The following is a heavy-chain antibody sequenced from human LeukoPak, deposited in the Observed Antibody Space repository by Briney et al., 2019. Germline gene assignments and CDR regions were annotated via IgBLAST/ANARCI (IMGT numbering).Heavy chain of an antibody. Sequence: GGSLRLSCAASGFTFSSYAMSSVRQAPGEGLEWVSTIISNGGSTYYADSVRGRFTVSRDNSKDTLYLQMDGLRAEDTALSCGAKGVSLSPFDPWGQGSLVTVSS. D-gene: IGHD3-10*01. CDR2: IISNGGST. CDR3: AKGVSLSPFDP. CDR1: GFTFSSYA. V-gene: IGHV3-23*01. J-gene: IGHJ5*02.